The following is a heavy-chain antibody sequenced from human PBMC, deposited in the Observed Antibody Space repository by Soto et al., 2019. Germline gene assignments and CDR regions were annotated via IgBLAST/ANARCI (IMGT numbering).Heavy chain of an antibody. CDR2: INPSGGST. D-gene: IGHD2-2*01. CDR3: VRDLIVVVPAAPTIDAFDI. J-gene: IGHJ3*02. V-gene: IGHV1-46*03. CDR1: GYTFTSYY. Sequence: ASVKVSCKASGYTFTSYYMHWVRQAPGQGLEWMGIINPSGGSTSYAQKFQGRVTMTRDTSTSTVYMELSSLRSEDTAVYYCVRDLIVVVPAAPTIDAFDIWGQGKMVTVSS.